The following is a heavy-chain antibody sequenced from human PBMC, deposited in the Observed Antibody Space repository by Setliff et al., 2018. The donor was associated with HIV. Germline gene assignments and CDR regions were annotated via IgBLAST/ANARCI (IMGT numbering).Heavy chain of an antibody. CDR1: GGTFSSYA. J-gene: IGHJ6*03. CDR3: ARGDMAAADPYYYYYYMDV. D-gene: IGHD6-13*01. CDR2: VIPIFGTA. V-gene: IGHV1-69*13. Sequence: GASVKVSCKASGGTFSSYALSWVRQAPGQGLEWMGGVIPIFGTANYAQKFRGRVTITADESTRTAYMELSSLRSEDTAVYYCARGDMAAADPYYYYYYMDVWGIGTPVTVSS.